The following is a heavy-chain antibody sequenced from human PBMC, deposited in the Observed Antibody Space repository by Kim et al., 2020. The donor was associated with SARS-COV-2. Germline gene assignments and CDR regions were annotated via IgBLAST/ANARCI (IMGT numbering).Heavy chain of an antibody. CDR2: VYPGDSDA. D-gene: IGHD2-21*01. CDR1: GYSFSNFW. Sequence: GESLKISCKGSGYSFSNFWIVWVRQMPGKGLEVMGIVYPGDSDARYTPSFQGPVIISADKSISTAYLPWSSLKASETAMYYFTRLTWGAGLVFPKAYREGRGGLDVWGQATTVTVSS. V-gene: IGHV5-51*01. J-gene: IGHJ6*02. CDR3: TRLTWGAGLVFPKAYREGRGGLDV.